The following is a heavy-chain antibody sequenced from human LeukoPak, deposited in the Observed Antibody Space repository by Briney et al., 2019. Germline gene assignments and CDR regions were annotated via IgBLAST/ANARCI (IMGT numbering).Heavy chain of an antibody. V-gene: IGHV1-46*01. CDR2: INPSGGST. CDR1: GYTFTSYY. J-gene: IGHJ6*02. CDR3: AREERGYSDKKYGMDV. Sequence: ASVKVSCKASGYTFTSYYMHWVRQAPGQGLEWMGIINPSGGSTSYAQKFQGRVTMTRDTSTRTVYMELSSLRSEDTAVYYCAREERGYSDKKYGMDVWGQGTTVTVSS. D-gene: IGHD5-12*01.